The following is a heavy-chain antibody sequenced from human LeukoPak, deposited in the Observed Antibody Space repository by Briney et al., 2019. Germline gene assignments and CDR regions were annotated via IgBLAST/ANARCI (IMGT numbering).Heavy chain of an antibody. CDR1: GFIVSDKY. J-gene: IGHJ4*02. V-gene: IGHV3-23*01. CDR3: AKDGPSAFDY. CDR2: ISGSGGST. Sequence: GGSLRLSCAASGFIVSDKYMSWVRQAPGKGLEWVSAISGSGGSTYYADSVKGRFTISRDNSKNTLYLQMNSLRAEDTAVYYCAKDGPSAFDYWGQGTLVTVSS. D-gene: IGHD2-2*01.